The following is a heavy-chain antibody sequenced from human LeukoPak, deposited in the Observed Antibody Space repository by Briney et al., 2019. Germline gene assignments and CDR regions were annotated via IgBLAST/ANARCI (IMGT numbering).Heavy chain of an antibody. J-gene: IGHJ4*02. D-gene: IGHD4-17*01. CDR1: GYSFTSYW. CDR2: IYPGDSDT. CDR3: ARPLYGDYSYFDY. V-gene: IGHV5-51*01. Sequence: GESLKISCKGSGYSFTSYWIGWARPMPGKGLEWMGIIYPGDSDTRYSPSFQGQVTISADKSISTAYLQWSSLKASDTAMYDCARPLYGDYSYFDYWGQGTLVTVSS.